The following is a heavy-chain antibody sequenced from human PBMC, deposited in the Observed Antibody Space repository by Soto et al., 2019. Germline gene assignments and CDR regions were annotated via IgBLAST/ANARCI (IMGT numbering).Heavy chain of an antibody. CDR3: ACGTLGMATIRDDGFDY. V-gene: IGHV1-18*01. J-gene: IGHJ3*01. CDR2: ISAYNGNT. D-gene: IGHD5-12*01. CDR1: GYTFTSYG. Sequence: ASVKVSCKASGYTFTSYGISWVRQAPGQGLEWMGWISAYNGNTNYAQKLQGRVTMTTDTSTSTAYMELRSLRSDDTAAYLCACGTLGMATIRDDGFDYWGQGTMVTVSS.